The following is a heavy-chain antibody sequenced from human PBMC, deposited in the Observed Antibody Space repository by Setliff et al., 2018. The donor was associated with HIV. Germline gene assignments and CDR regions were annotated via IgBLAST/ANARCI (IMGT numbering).Heavy chain of an antibody. V-gene: IGHV4-34*01. D-gene: IGHD3-16*01. CDR1: GGSFSGYY. Sequence: PSETLSLTCAVYGGSFSGYYWSWIRQPPGKGLEWIGEINHSGSTNYNPSLKSRVIISVDTSKNQFSLKLTSVTAADTAAYFCARVSTDYVWGSFLSSGPYYFDFWGQGALVTVSS. CDR3: ARVSTDYVWGSFLSSGPYYFDF. CDR2: INHSGST. J-gene: IGHJ4*02.